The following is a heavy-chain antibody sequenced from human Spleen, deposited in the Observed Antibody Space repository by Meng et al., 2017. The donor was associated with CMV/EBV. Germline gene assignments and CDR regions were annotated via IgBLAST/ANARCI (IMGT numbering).Heavy chain of an antibody. Sequence: GSLRLSCTVSGDSITTYYWSWIRQPPGKGLQWIGSIYYSGSTYYNPSLKSRVTISVDTSKNQFSLKLSSVTAADTAVYYCARAPTVTDGMDVWGQGTTVTVSS. D-gene: IGHD4-11*01. J-gene: IGHJ6*02. CDR2: IYYSGST. CDR1: GDSITTYY. CDR3: ARAPTVTDGMDV. V-gene: IGHV4-59*05.